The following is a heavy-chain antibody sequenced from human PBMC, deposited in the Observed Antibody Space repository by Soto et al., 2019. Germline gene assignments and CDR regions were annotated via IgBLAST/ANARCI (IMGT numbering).Heavy chain of an antibody. V-gene: IGHV3-30*18. J-gene: IGHJ4*02. D-gene: IGHD3-22*01. Sequence: QVQLVESGGGVVQPGRSLRLSCAASGFTFSSYGMHWVRQAPGKGLEWVAVISYDGSNKYYADSVKGRFTISRDNSKNTLYLQMNSLRAEDTAVYYCAKGPYYYDSSGYYYFGYWGQGTLVTVSS. CDR1: GFTFSSYG. CDR2: ISYDGSNK. CDR3: AKGPYYYDSSGYYYFGY.